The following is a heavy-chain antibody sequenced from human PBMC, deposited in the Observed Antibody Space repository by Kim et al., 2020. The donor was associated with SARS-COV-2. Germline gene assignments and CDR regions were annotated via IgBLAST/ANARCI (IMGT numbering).Heavy chain of an antibody. V-gene: IGHV3-64D*06. Sequence: ADAVKGRFTISRDNSKNTLYLQMSSLRAEDTAVYYCVKDYSSSWYFAFDIWGQGTMVTVSS. J-gene: IGHJ3*02. CDR3: VKDYSSSWYFAFDI. D-gene: IGHD6-13*01.